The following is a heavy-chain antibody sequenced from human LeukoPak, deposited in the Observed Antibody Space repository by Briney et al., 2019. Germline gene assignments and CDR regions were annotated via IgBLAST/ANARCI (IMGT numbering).Heavy chain of an antibody. Sequence: PSETLSLTCTVSGGSISSSSYYWGWIRQPPGKGLEWIGEINHSGSTNYNPSLKSRVTISVDTSKNQFSLKLSSVTAADTAVYYCARGGPAALTDYWGQGTLVTVSS. CDR1: GGSISSSSYY. J-gene: IGHJ4*02. V-gene: IGHV4-39*07. CDR2: INHSGST. CDR3: ARGGPAALTDY. D-gene: IGHD2-2*01.